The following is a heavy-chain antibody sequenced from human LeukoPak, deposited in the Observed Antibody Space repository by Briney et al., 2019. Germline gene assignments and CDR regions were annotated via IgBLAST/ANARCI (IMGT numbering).Heavy chain of an antibody. Sequence: GGSLRLSCAASGFSFSTYWMTWVRQAPGKGLEWVSAISDSGNTYHADSVKGRFTISRDSSKNTLFLQMNRLRPEDAAVYYCAKAPVTTCRGAYCYPFDYWGQGTLVTVSS. D-gene: IGHD2-21*01. J-gene: IGHJ4*02. V-gene: IGHV3-23*01. CDR3: AKAPVTTCRGAYCYPFDY. CDR2: ISDSGNT. CDR1: GFSFSTYW.